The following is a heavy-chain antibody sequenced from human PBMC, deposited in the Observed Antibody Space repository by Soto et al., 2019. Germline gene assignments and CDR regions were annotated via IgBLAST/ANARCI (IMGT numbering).Heavy chain of an antibody. V-gene: IGHV3-21*01. CDR1: GFTFSSYS. D-gene: IGHD2-15*01. CDR2: ISISSSYI. CDR3: ALSDIVVVVAATPLGAFDI. Sequence: LKLSCAASGFTFSSYSMNWVRQAPGKWLEWVSSISISSSYIYYADSVEAQFTSSRENAKNSLYLQMNSLRAEDTAVYYCALSDIVVVVAATPLGAFDIWGQGTMVTVSS. J-gene: IGHJ3*02.